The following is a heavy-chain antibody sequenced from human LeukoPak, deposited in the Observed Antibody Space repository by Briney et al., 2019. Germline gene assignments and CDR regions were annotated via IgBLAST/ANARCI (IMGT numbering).Heavy chain of an antibody. V-gene: IGHV3-23*01. CDR2: VTSTGVST. J-gene: IGHJ4*02. CDR1: GFTFSSYA. Sequence: GASLRLSCAASGFTFSSYAMSWVRQAPGKGLEWVSVVTSTGVSTYYADSVKGRFTISRDNSKNTLYLQMNSLRAEDTAVYYCARGYSGLPDWGQGTLVTVSS. CDR3: ARGYSGLPD. D-gene: IGHD5-12*01.